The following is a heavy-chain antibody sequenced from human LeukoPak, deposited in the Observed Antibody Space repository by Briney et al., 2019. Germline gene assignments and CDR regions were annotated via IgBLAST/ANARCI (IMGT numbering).Heavy chain of an antibody. CDR3: AREAASGNYYIEY. D-gene: IGHD3-10*01. CDR1: GLTINCCS. CDR2: ISTSSTYI. J-gene: IGHJ4*02. Sequence: PGGSLRLSCAASGLTINCCSMSWVRQAPGKGLEWVSSISTSSTYIYYADSVKGRFTMSRDNAKNSVYLQMNSLRAEDTAVYYCAREAASGNYYIEYWGQGTLVTVSS. V-gene: IGHV3-21*01.